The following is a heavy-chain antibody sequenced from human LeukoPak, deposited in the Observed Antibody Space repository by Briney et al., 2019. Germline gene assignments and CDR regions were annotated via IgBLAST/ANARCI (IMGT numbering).Heavy chain of an antibody. Sequence: GGSLRLSCAASGFTFNTYWMSWVRQAPGKGLEWVANIKEDASEKNYVDSVKGRFTISRDNAESAVYLQMSSLRVEDTAVYYCAREEWWFDSWGQGTLVTVSS. J-gene: IGHJ5*01. V-gene: IGHV3-7*01. D-gene: IGHD2-8*01. CDR1: GFTFNTYW. CDR2: IKEDASEK. CDR3: AREEWWFDS.